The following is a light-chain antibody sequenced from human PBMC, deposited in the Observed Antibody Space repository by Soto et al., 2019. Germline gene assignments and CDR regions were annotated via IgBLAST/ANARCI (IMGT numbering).Light chain of an antibody. J-gene: IGKJ2*01. V-gene: IGKV3-11*01. CDR1: QSVSSY. CDR2: AAS. CDR3: QQRSNWPT. Sequence: EIVLTQSPATLSLSPGERATLSCRASQSVSSYLAWYQQKPGQAPRLLISAASNRATGIPARFSGSGSGTDFAITISSLEPEDFAVYYSQQRSNWPTSGQGTKLEIK.